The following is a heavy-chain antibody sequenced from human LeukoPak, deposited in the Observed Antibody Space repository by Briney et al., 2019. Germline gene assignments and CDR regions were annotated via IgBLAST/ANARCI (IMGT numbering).Heavy chain of an antibody. D-gene: IGHD3-22*01. CDR2: IKPDGSVK. CDR1: GFTFSSYW. V-gene: IGHV3-7*01. CDR3: ARDASYYDSSGYYDAFDV. J-gene: IGHJ3*01. Sequence: GGSLRLSCAASGFTFSSYWMIWVRQAPGKGPKWVANIKPDGSVKYYVDSVQGRFTISRDNAKNSLYLQLNSLRAEDTAVYYCARDASYYDSSGYYDAFDVWGQGTMVTVSS.